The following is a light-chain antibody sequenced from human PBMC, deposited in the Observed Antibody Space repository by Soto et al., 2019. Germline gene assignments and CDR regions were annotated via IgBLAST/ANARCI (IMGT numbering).Light chain of an antibody. Sequence: QSVLTQPPSASATPGQRVTISCSGSSSNIESNTVNWYQHLPGTPPKLVIYYNDQRPSGVPDRFSGSRSGTSASLAISGLQSEDEADYYCATWDDSLSGWVFGGGTKVTVL. V-gene: IGLV1-44*01. CDR3: ATWDDSLSGWV. J-gene: IGLJ3*02. CDR2: YND. CDR1: SSNIESNT.